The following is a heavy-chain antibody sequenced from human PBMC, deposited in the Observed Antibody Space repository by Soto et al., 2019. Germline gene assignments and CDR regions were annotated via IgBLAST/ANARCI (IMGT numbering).Heavy chain of an antibody. CDR2: IIPIFGTA. CDR3: AGENYGYYYYYYGMDV. J-gene: IGHJ6*02. CDR1: GGTFSSYA. Sequence: QVQLVQSGAEVKKPGSSVKVSCKASGGTFSSYAISWVRQAPGQGLEWMGGIIPIFGTANYAQKFQGRVTIPADESTSTAYMELSSLRSEDTAVYYCAGENYGYYYYYYGMDVWGQGTTVTVSS. V-gene: IGHV1-69*12. D-gene: IGHD4-17*01.